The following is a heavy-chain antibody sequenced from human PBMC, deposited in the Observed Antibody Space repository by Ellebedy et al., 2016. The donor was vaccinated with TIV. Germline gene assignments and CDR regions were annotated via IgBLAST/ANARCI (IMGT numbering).Heavy chain of an antibody. J-gene: IGHJ4*02. CDR2: INPSGGST. Sequence: ASVKVSCKASGYTFTSYYMHWVRQAPGQGLEWMGIINPSGGSTSYAQKFQGRVTMTRDTSTNTVYMDLSSLRTEDTAVYFCARNRQRGSNWHYFDSWGRGTLVTVSS. CDR3: ARNRQRGSNWHYFDS. V-gene: IGHV1-46*01. CDR1: GYTFTSYY. D-gene: IGHD6-13*01.